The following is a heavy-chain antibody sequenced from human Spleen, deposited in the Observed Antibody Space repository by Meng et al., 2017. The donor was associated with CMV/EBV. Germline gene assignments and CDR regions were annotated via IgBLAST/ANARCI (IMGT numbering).Heavy chain of an antibody. CDR2: ISSSSTYI. Sequence: GFTFTRYSMNWVRHAPGKGLEWVSAISSSSTYIYYADSVKGRFTISRDNAKNSLYLQMNSLRAEDTAIYYCARAFDTSGYYRYFDYWGQGILVTVSS. CDR3: ARAFDTSGYYRYFDY. V-gene: IGHV3-21*01. J-gene: IGHJ4*02. CDR1: GFTFTRYS. D-gene: IGHD3-22*01.